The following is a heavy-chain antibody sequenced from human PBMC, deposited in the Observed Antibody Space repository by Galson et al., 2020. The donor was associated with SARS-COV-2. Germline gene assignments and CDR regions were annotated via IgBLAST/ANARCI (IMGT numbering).Heavy chain of an antibody. CDR3: ARGGFIITMVRGVIIPPADY. J-gene: IGHJ4*02. Sequence: KSRVTISVDTSKNQFSLKLSSVTAADTAVYYCARGGFIITMVRGVIIPPADYWGQGTLVTVSS. D-gene: IGHD3-10*01. V-gene: IGHV4-39*01.